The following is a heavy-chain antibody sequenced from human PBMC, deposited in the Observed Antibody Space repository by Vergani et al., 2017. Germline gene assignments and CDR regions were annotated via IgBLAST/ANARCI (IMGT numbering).Heavy chain of an antibody. Sequence: QMQLQESGPGLVKASETLSLTCTVSGDSIISRSYYWGWIGQPPGKGLEWIGSIYNSGNGDSSSSLQSRVTISADTSKNQFSLRLTSVTAADTAVYYCASGKYYSDSTSHFRGRYFDVWGRGTLVTVPS. CDR1: GDSIISRSYY. J-gene: IGHJ2*01. D-gene: IGHD3-16*01. V-gene: IGHV4-39*01. CDR2: IYNSGNG. CDR3: ASGKYYSDSTSHFRGRYFDV.